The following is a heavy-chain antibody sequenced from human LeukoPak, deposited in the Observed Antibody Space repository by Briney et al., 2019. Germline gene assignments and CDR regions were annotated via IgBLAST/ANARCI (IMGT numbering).Heavy chain of an antibody. J-gene: IGHJ3*02. V-gene: IGHV4-39*01. Sequence: SETLSLTCSVSGGSISSTTYYWGWIRQPSGKGLEWIGSMSFIGSTYYNPSLKSRVTISVHMSKNHFSLKLSSVTAADTAVYYCARHRRHYDILTGYYAGHFDIWGQGTMVTVSS. CDR2: MSFIGST. CDR1: GGSISSTTYY. CDR3: ARHRRHYDILTGYYAGHFDI. D-gene: IGHD3-9*01.